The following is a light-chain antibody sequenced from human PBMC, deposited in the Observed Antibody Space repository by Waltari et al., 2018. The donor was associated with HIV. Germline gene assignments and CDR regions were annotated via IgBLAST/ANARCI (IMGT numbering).Light chain of an antibody. CDR3: CSFTQSHTAV. CDR2: DGY. J-gene: IGLJ2*01. CDR1: NSDVGAYNY. V-gene: IGLV2-11*01. Sequence: QSALTQPRSVSGSPGQSVTISCTGTNSDVGAYNYVGWYQQYPGKAPKLLIYDGYKRPSGVPDRCSGSKSGNTASLTISGLQAEDEADYHCCSFTQSHTAVFGGGTKLTVL.